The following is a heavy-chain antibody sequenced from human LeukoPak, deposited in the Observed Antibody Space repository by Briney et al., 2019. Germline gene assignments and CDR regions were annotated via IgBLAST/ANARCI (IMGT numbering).Heavy chain of an antibody. CDR1: GFTFLNYA. CDR2: ISGRDDTTYYTDSPEGST. Sequence: GGSLRLSCEASGFTFLNYAMSWVRQAPGKGLQWVSGISGRDDTTYYTDSPEGSTYYTDSAEGRFTISRDNSKNTVYLQIDSLGVEDTAVYYCAKCMSATGVCLNFDSWGQGILVAVSS. D-gene: IGHD2-21*02. J-gene: IGHJ4*02. CDR3: AKCMSATGVCLNFDS. V-gene: IGHV3-23*01.